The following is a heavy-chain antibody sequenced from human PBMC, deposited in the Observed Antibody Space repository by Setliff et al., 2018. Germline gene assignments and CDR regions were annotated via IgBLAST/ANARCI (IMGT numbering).Heavy chain of an antibody. D-gene: IGHD2-15*01. Sequence: PGESLKISCAASGFIVSDKHMTWLRQAPGRGLEWVSVIYNSDSTYYADSVKGRFTISRDISTSTLYLHMNSLRPEDTAVYYCARTCSGSGCYAGLESWGQGTPVTVSS. CDR2: IYNSDST. V-gene: IGHV3-66*03. CDR3: ARTCSGSGCYAGLES. J-gene: IGHJ4*02. CDR1: GFIVSDKH.